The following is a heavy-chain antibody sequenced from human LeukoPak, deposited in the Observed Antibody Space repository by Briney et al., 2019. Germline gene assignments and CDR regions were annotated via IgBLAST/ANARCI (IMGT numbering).Heavy chain of an antibody. CDR2: IIPIFGTA. J-gene: IGHJ6*03. D-gene: IGHD2-21*01. V-gene: IGHV1-69*05. CDR1: GGTFSSYA. Sequence: SVNVSCKASGGTFSSYAISWVRQAPGQGLEWMGGIIPIFGTANYAQKFQGRVTITTDESTSTAYMELSSLRSEDTAVYYCAALLGSYTYYYYMDVWGKGTTVTVSS. CDR3: AALLGSYTYYYYMDV.